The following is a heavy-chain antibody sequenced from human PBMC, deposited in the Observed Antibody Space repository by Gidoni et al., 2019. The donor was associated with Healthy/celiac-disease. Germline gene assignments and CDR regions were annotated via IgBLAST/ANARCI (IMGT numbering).Heavy chain of an antibody. CDR2: IYYSGST. J-gene: IGHJ4*02. D-gene: IGHD6-13*01. CDR1: GGPLSSYY. V-gene: IGHV4-59*01. Sequence: HVQLQESGPGLVKPSETLSLTFTVSGGPLSSYYWSWIRQPPGKGLEWIGYIYYSGSTNYNPSLKSRVTISVDTSKNQFSLKLSSVTAADTAVYYCARADSSSWYRYFDYWGQGTLVTVSS. CDR3: ARADSSSWYRYFDY.